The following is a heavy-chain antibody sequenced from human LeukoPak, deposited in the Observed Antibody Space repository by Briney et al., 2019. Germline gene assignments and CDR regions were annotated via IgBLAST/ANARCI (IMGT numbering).Heavy chain of an antibody. Sequence: PGGSLRLSCAASGFTFRSYGMQWVRQAPAKGREWVAVIWYDGSYKYHADSVKGRFTISRDNSRNKLYLQMDSLRAEDTAVYYCARWGSSSLDYWGQGTLVTVSS. CDR2: IWYDGSYK. D-gene: IGHD6-6*01. J-gene: IGHJ4*02. CDR3: ARWGSSSLDY. V-gene: IGHV3-33*01. CDR1: GFTFRSYG.